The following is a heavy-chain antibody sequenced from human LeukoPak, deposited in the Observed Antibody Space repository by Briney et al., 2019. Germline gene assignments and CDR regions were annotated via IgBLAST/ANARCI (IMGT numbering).Heavy chain of an antibody. J-gene: IGHJ3*02. CDR3: AGVYNPHAFDI. CDR2: INPNSGGT. V-gene: IGHV1-2*02. CDR1: GYTFTGYY. Sequence: ASVKVSCKASGYTFTGYYMHWVRQAPGQGLEWMGWINPNSGGTNYAQKFQGRVTMTRDTSISTAYMELSRLRSHDTAGYYCAGVYNPHAFDIWGQGTMFTVSS. D-gene: IGHD1-14*01.